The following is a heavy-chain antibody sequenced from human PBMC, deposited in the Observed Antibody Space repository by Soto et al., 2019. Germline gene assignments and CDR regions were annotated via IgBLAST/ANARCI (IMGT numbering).Heavy chain of an antibody. Sequence: QVQLQASGPGPVKPSQTLSLTCTVSRGSINSGGYYWSWIRQHPGKGLEWIGNIYYSGSTYYNPSLKSRLSISVDTSKNQFSLRLTSVTAADTAVYYCARVDWNVRYYYAMDVWGQGTTVTVSS. CDR2: IYYSGST. J-gene: IGHJ6*02. V-gene: IGHV4-31*03. D-gene: IGHD1-1*01. CDR3: ARVDWNVRYYYAMDV. CDR1: RGSINSGGYY.